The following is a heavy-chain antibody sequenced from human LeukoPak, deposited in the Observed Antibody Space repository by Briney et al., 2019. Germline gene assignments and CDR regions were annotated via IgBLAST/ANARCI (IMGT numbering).Heavy chain of an antibody. Sequence: PSETLSLTCTVSGGSISSSSYYWGWIRQPPGKGLEWIGSIYYSGSTYYNPSLKSRVTISVDTSKNQFSLKLSSVTAADTAVYYCACQVRDIVVVPAATVEGGYYYYYMDVWGKGTTVTVSS. CDR1: GGSISSSSYY. J-gene: IGHJ6*03. CDR3: ACQVRDIVVVPAATVEGGYYYYYMDV. CDR2: IYYSGST. D-gene: IGHD2-2*01. V-gene: IGHV4-39*07.